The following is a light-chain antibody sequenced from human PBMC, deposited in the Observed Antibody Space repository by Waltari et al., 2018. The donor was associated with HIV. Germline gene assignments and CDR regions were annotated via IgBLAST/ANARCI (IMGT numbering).Light chain of an antibody. Sequence: QSALTQPASVSGSPGQSITISCTGTSSDVGDYNYVSWYQQHPGKAPKLMIYEVSNRPSGVSKRFSGSKSGNTASLTISGLQAEDEADYYCTSYTSNSTLVVFGGGTKLTVL. CDR3: TSYTSNSTLVV. J-gene: IGLJ2*01. V-gene: IGLV2-14*01. CDR2: EVS. CDR1: SSDVGDYNY.